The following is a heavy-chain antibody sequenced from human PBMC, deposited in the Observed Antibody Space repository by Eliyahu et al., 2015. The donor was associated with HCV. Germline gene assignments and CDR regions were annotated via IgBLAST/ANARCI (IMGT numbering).Heavy chain of an antibody. CDR2: IYXNDDK. CDR1: GFSLSTSGVG. V-gene: IGHV2-5*01. Sequence: QITLKESGPTLVKPTQTLTLTCTFSGFSLSTSGVGVGWIRQPPGKALEWLAXIYXNDDKRSRPSLRSRLTITKDTSKSQVVLTMTNMDPVDTATYYCAHRPYSKYAVFPDHNYGMDVWGQGTTVTVSS. D-gene: IGHD4-11*01. J-gene: IGHJ6*02. CDR3: AHRPYSKYAVFPDHNYGMDV.